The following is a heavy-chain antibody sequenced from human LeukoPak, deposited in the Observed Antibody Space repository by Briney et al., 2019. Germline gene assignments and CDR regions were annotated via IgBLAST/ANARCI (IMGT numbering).Heavy chain of an antibody. V-gene: IGHV4-61*02. CDR2: IYTSGST. D-gene: IGHD3-22*01. CDR3: ARRSYYDSSGYYSYYFDY. Sequence: SETLSLTCTVSGGSISSGSYYWSWIRQPAGKGLEWIGRIYTSGSTNYNPSLKSRVTISVDTSKNQFSLKLSSVTAADTAVYYCARRSYYDSSGYYSYYFDYWGQGTLVTVSS. CDR1: GGSISSGSYY. J-gene: IGHJ4*02.